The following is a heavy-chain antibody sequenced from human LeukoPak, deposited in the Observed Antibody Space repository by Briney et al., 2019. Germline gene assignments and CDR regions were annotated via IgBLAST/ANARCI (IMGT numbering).Heavy chain of an antibody. CDR2: IYENGGTT. CDR1: GFTFRSHA. CDR3: AKEARPPSTYYYYGMDV. D-gene: IGHD6-6*01. Sequence: GGSLRLSCVGSGFTFRSHAMSWVRQAPEKGLEFVSGIYENGGTTYYADSVKGRFSISRDNSKNTLYLQMNSLRAEDTAVYYCAKEARPPSTYYYYGMDVWGQGTTVTVSS. V-gene: IGHV3-23*01. J-gene: IGHJ6*02.